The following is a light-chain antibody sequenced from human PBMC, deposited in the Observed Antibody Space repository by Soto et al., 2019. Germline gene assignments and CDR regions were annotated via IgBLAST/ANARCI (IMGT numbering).Light chain of an antibody. CDR1: SSDVGGYNY. CDR2: EVS. V-gene: IGLV2-14*01. Sequence: QSVLTQPGSVSGSPGQSITISCTGTSSDVGGYNYVSWYQQHPGKAPKLMIYEVSNRPSGVSNRFSGSKFGNTASLTVSGLQAEDEAHYYCSSYAGINNFDVVFGGGTKLTVL. J-gene: IGLJ2*01. CDR3: SSYAGINNFDVV.